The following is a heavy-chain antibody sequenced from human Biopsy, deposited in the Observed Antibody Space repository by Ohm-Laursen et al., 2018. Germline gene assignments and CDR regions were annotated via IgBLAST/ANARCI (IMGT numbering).Heavy chain of an antibody. CDR3: ARDSGILNYGNFKYYHYYGMDV. Sequence: SETLSLTCTVSGDSVTKYYWSWIRQPPGKGLEWIGHIYYSVMTNYNPSLQSRVSISVDTSRNQVSLTLSPVTAADTAVYYCARDSGILNYGNFKYYHYYGMDVWGQGTTVTVSS. D-gene: IGHD4-11*01. V-gene: IGHV4-59*02. CDR2: IYYSVMT. J-gene: IGHJ6*02. CDR1: GDSVTKYY.